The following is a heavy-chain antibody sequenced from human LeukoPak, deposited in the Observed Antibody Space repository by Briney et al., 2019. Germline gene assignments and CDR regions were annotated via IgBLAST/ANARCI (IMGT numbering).Heavy chain of an antibody. CDR2: ISGRTGGT. CDR3: ARDIIGHCSSTSCYLNSYYYYYGMDV. Sequence: GGSLGLSCAASGFTFNTNAMSWVRQAPGKGLEWVSAISGRTGGTYYADSVKGRFTISRDNSKNTLYLQMNSLRAEDTAVYYCARDIIGHCSSTSCYLNSYYYYYGMDVWGQGTTVTVSS. V-gene: IGHV3-23*01. J-gene: IGHJ6*02. D-gene: IGHD2-2*01. CDR1: GFTFNTNA.